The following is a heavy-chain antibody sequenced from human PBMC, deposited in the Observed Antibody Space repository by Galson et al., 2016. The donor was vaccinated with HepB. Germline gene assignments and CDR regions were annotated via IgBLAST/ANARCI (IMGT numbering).Heavy chain of an antibody. J-gene: IGHJ4*02. D-gene: IGHD6-13*01. CDR2: INSDGSST. CDR3: TRVHREGIAAAGLQI. CDR1: RFTFHEYA. V-gene: IGHV3-74*01. Sequence: SLRLSCAASRFTFHEYAMHWVRQGPGKGPVWVSRINSDGSSTTYADSVKGRFTISRDNAKNTLYLQMNSLRAEDTALYYCTRVHREGIAAAGLQIWGQGTLVIVSS.